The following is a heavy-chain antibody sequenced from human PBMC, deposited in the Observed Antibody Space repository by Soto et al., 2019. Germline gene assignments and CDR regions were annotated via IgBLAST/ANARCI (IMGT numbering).Heavy chain of an antibody. CDR2: INPKRGGT. V-gene: IGHV1-2*02. Sequence: QVQLVQSGAEVKKPGASVKVSCTTYGYTFSDYFLHWVRQAPGQGPEWMGFINPKRGGTEYAPKFQGRVTMTRDTSSSTVYMYLSGLISDDTAIYYCARDSGIPGRYWYFGLWGRGTLVTVSS. CDR3: ARDSGIPGRYWYFGL. J-gene: IGHJ2*01. CDR1: GYTFSDYF. D-gene: IGHD2-21*01.